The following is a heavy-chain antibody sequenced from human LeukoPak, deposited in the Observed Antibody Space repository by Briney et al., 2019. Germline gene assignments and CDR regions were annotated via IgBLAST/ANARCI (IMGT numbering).Heavy chain of an antibody. CDR3: AKDQTYYDILTGYRPFDY. D-gene: IGHD3-9*01. Sequence: GGSLRLSCAASGFTFSSYAMSWVRQAPGKGLEWVSAISGSGGSTYYADSVKGRFTISRDNSKNTLYLQMNSLRAEDTAVYYCAKDQTYYDILTGYRPFDYWGQGTLVTVSS. CDR2: ISGSGGST. CDR1: GFTFSSYA. V-gene: IGHV3-23*01. J-gene: IGHJ4*02.